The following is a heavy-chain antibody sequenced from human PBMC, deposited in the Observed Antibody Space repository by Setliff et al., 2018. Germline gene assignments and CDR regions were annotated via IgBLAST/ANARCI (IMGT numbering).Heavy chain of an antibody. CDR1: GSAISSGHY. CDR3: ARYPRRGNGWYPYYVDV. V-gene: IGHV4-38-2*01. CDR2: FRPSGRT. Sequence: SETLSLTCAVSGSAISSGHYWGWIRQPPGKGGLEWIGSFRPSGRTYYNPSLQSRATVSVDTSTSQFSLSLTSGTAADSAVYFCARYPRRGNGWYPYYVDVWGKGTTVTVSS. J-gene: IGHJ6*03. D-gene: IGHD6-19*01.